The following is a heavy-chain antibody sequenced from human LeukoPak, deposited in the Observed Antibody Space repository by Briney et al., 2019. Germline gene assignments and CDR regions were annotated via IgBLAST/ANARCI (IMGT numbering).Heavy chain of an antibody. D-gene: IGHD6-13*01. CDR2: IKQDGSEA. V-gene: IGHV3-7*01. CDR3: ATGSVRHSASWYSQEGDY. Sequence: GGSLRLSCSGSGFIFRSYWMNWVRQAPGRGLEWVADIKQDGSEARYVDSVKGRFTISRDNAQNSLYLQMTSLRVEDTAVYYCATGSVRHSASWYSQEGDYWGQGTLVTVSS. J-gene: IGHJ4*02. CDR1: GFIFRSYW.